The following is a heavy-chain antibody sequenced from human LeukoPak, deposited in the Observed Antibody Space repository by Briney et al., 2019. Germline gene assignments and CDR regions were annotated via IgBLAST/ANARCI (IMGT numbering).Heavy chain of an antibody. Sequence: TETLSLTCSVSGGSISSGSYYWSWIRQPPGKGLEWIGYIYYSGSANYNPSLRSRVTISVDTSKNQFSLKLSSVTAADTAVYYCARDNYYYDSSGYYEYFDYWGQGTLVTVSS. J-gene: IGHJ4*02. D-gene: IGHD3-22*01. V-gene: IGHV4-61*01. CDR2: IYYSGSA. CDR1: GGSISSGSYY. CDR3: ARDNYYYDSSGYYEYFDY.